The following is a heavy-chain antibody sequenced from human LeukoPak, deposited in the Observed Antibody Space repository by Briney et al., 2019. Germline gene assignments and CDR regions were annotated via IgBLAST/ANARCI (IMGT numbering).Heavy chain of an antibody. J-gene: IGHJ3*02. Sequence: VASVTVSFKVSGYTLTELSMHWVRQAPGKGLEWMGGFDPEDGETIYAQKFQGRVTMTEDTSTDTAYMELSSLRSEDTAVYYCATDPRITMVRGVLRAFDIWGQGTMVTVSS. CDR2: FDPEDGET. CDR1: GYTLTELS. D-gene: IGHD3-10*01. CDR3: ATDPRITMVRGVLRAFDI. V-gene: IGHV1-24*01.